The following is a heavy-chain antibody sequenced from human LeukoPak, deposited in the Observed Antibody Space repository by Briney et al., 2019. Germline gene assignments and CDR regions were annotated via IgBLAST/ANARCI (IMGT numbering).Heavy chain of an antibody. Sequence: GGSLRLSCAASGFTFSSYAMSWVRQAPGKGLEWVSAISGSGGSTYYADSVKGRFTISRDNSKNTLYLQMNSLRAEDTAVYYCAKERYCSGGRCSTGIDYWGQGALVTVSS. D-gene: IGHD2-15*01. CDR2: ISGSGGST. V-gene: IGHV3-23*01. CDR3: AKERYCSGGRCSTGIDY. CDR1: GFTFSSYA. J-gene: IGHJ4*02.